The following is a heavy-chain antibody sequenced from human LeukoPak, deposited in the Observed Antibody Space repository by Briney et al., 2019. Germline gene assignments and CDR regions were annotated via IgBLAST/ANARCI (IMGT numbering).Heavy chain of an antibody. CDR2: IGASGGGP. J-gene: IGHJ4*02. Sequence: PGGSLRLSCAASGFSFDKCAMKWVRQAPGKGLEWVSEIGASGGGPQYADFVKGRFTISRDNSKNTLYLQMNSLRAEDTAIYYCAKDGGRRDDYWGQGTLVTVSS. D-gene: IGHD1-26*01. CDR3: AKDGGRRDDY. CDR1: GFSFDKCA. V-gene: IGHV3-23*01.